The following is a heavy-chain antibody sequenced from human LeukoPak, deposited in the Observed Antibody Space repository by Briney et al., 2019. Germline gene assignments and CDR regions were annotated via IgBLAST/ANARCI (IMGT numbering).Heavy chain of an antibody. CDR1: GGSISSYY. CDR2: IYCSGST. V-gene: IGHV4-59*03. Sequence: KPSETLSLTCPVSGGSISSYYWSWIRPPPGKGLEWIGYIYCSGSTNYNPSLKSRVTISVDTSKNQLSLKLSSVTAADTAVNYCAGDKVNWYFDLWGRGPLVTVSS. D-gene: IGHD2-15*01. J-gene: IGHJ2*01. CDR3: AGDKVNWYFDL.